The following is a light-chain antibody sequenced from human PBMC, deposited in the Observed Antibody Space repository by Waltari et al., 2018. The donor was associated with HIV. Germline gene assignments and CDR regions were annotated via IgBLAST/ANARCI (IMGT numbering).Light chain of an antibody. CDR2: TNK. CDR3: ASWDDSLNGWL. J-gene: IGLJ3*02. CDR1: NSNIGRNP. Sequence: QSVLTQPPSASGTPGQRVIISCSGDNSNIGRNPVSWFQPLPGTAPKLLIFTNKQRPSGVPYRFSGSKSATSASLAISGLQFDDEADYYCASWDDSLNGWLFGKGTKLTVL. V-gene: IGLV1-44*01.